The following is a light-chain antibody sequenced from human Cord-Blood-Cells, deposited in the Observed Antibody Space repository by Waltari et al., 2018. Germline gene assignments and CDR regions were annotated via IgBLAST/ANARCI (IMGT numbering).Light chain of an antibody. CDR1: SSDVGGSNS. V-gene: IGLV2-14*01. Sequence: QSALTQPASVSGSPGKSITIPCTGTSSDVGGSNSVPWYQQHPGKAPKLMIYDVSNRPSGVSNRFSGSKSGNTASLTISGLQAEDEADYYCSSYTSSSTLYVFGTGTKVTVL. CDR2: DVS. CDR3: SSYTSSSTLYV. J-gene: IGLJ1*01.